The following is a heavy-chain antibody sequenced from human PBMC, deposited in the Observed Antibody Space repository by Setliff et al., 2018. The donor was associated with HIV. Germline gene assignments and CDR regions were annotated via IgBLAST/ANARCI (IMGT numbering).Heavy chain of an antibody. CDR1: GGSISSGSYY. Sequence: SETLSLTCTVSGGSISSGSYYWSWMRQPAGKGLEWIGHIYTSGSTYYNPSLKSRVTISLDTSKNQFSLNLTSVTAADTAVYYCASRIYYYDSNNFLREEGFDPWGQGTLVTVSS. V-gene: IGHV4-61*09. CDR3: ASRIYYYDSNNFLREEGFDP. D-gene: IGHD3-22*01. J-gene: IGHJ5*02. CDR2: IYTSGST.